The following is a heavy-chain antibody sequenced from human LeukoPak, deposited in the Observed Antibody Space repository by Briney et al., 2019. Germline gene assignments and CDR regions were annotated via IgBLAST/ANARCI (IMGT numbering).Heavy chain of an antibody. Sequence: ASVKVSCKASGYTFTDYYMHWARQAPGEGFEWMGWINPNDGDTNYAQKFQGRVTMTRDTSISTAHMEVSRLRSDDTAVYYCARANFLYCSSSTCLFDYWGQGTLVTVSS. CDR3: ARANFLYCSSSTCLFDY. D-gene: IGHD2-2*01. V-gene: IGHV1-2*02. J-gene: IGHJ4*02. CDR2: INPNDGDT. CDR1: GYTFTDYY.